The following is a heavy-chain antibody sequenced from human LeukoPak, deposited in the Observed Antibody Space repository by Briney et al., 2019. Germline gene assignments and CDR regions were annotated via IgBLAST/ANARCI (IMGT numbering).Heavy chain of an antibody. CDR3: AREGIQLWLPNWFDP. V-gene: IGHV3-48*04. CDR2: ISSSSSTI. J-gene: IGHJ5*02. D-gene: IGHD5-18*01. CDR1: GFTFSSYS. Sequence: GGSLRLSCAASGFTFSSYSMNWVRQAPGKGLEWVSHISSSSSTIYYADSVKGRFTISRDNAKNSLYLQMNSLRAEDTAAYYCAREGIQLWLPNWFDPWGQGTLVTVSS.